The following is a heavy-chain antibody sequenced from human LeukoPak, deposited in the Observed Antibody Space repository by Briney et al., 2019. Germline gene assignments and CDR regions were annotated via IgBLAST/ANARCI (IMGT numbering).Heavy chain of an antibody. CDR2: IYYSGST. CDR1: GGSISSSSYY. V-gene: IGHV4-39*01. Sequence: PSETLSLTCSVSGGSISSSSYYWGRIRQAPGRGLEWIANIYYSGSTYYSPSLKSRVTISVDTSKNQFSLKLNSVTAADTAVYYCARQFYESRSPHAKYFQQWGQGTLVTVSS. D-gene: IGHD3-22*01. CDR3: ARQFYESRSPHAKYFQQ. J-gene: IGHJ1*01.